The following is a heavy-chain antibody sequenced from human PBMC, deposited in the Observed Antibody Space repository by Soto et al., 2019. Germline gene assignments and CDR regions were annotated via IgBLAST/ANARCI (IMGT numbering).Heavy chain of an antibody. D-gene: IGHD5-12*01. V-gene: IGHV4-31*03. J-gene: IGHJ6*03. Sequence: QVQLQESGPGLVKPSQTLFLTCTVSGGSISSGGYYWSWIRQHPGKGLEWIGYIYTSGSTYYNPSPKSRVTTSVDTSKNQFSPELSSVTAADTAVYYWARRDSGYADYMDVWGKGTTVPVSS. CDR2: IYTSGST. CDR1: GGSISSGGYY. CDR3: ARRDSGYADYMDV.